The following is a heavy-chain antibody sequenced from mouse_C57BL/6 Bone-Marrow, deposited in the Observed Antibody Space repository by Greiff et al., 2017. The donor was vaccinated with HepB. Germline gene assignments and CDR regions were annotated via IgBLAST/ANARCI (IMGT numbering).Heavy chain of an antibody. D-gene: IGHD1-1*01. CDR3: TDYYGSRDD. CDR1: GFNIKDDY. CDR2: IGPVNGDT. J-gene: IGHJ2*01. Sequence: VQLKESGAELVRPGASVKLSCTASGFNIKDDYMHWVKQRPEQGLEWIGWIGPVNGDTEYAAKFKGRATITADTSSNTAYLQLSSLTSEDTAVYYCTDYYGSRDDWGQGNTLTVSS. V-gene: IGHV14-4*01.